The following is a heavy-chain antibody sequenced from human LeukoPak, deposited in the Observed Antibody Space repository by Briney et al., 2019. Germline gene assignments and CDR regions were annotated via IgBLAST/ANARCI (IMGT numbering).Heavy chain of an antibody. CDR3: ARDDGLFTLRGVTHNRTDY. Sequence: GGSLRLSCATSGFTFTTYEMNWVRQAPGKGLEWVSYITSSGDIKTYADPVKGRFTMSRDDAKNSVYLQMNSLRPEDTAVYYCARDDGLFTLRGVTHNRTDYWGQGTLVTVSS. CDR1: GFTFTTYE. V-gene: IGHV3-48*03. J-gene: IGHJ4*02. CDR2: ITSSGDIK. D-gene: IGHD3-10*01.